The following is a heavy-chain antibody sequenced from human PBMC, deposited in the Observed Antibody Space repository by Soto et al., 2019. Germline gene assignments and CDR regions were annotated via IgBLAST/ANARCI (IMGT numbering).Heavy chain of an antibody. V-gene: IGHV4-59*08. CDR1: GGSISTYY. CDR2: IYYTGTA. J-gene: IGHJ4*02. D-gene: IGHD2-21*02. CDR3: AHMYCGGDCNFPHFDY. Sequence: SETLSLTCTVSGGSISTYYWSWIRQPPGKGLEWIGYIYYTGTANYNPSLKSRVTISVDTSKDQFSLKLTSVTAADTAVYYCAHMYCGGDCNFPHFDYWGQGTLVTVSS.